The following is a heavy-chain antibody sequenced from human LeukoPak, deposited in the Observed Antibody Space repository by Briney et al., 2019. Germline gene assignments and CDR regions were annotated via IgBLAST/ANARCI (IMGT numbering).Heavy chain of an antibody. J-gene: IGHJ3*02. CDR3: EKTFFRVTTGVFDI. Sequence: GGSLRLSCAASGFTFSSYGMHWVRQAPGKGLEWVAVISYDGSNKYYADSVKGRFTISRDNSKNTLYLQMNSLRAEDTAVYYCEKTFFRVTTGVFDIGAKGKMVPVSS. D-gene: IGHD4-11*01. CDR1: GFTFSSYG. V-gene: IGHV3-30*18. CDR2: ISYDGSNK.